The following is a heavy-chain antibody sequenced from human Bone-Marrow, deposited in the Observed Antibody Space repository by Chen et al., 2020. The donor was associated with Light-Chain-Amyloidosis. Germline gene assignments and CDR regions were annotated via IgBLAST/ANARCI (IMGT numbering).Heavy chain of an antibody. CDR1: GDSINSRNHC. CDR2: VYYTGTT. J-gene: IGHJ5*02. Sequence: QLQLQESGPGQAKALETLSLTCIVSGDSINSRNHCWGWIRQPPGKGLEWIGSVYYTGTTYYNPSLKSRVTMSIDMSKNQFTLQLTSVTAADTAFYYCARDVTRDYGEGYRGWFDPWGQGTQVIVST. V-gene: IGHV4-39*07. D-gene: IGHD4-17*01. CDR3: ARDVTRDYGEGYRGWFDP.